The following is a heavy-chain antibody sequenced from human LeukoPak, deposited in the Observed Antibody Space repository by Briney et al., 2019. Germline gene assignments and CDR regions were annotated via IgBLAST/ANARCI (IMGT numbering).Heavy chain of an antibody. V-gene: IGHV1-24*01. D-gene: IGHD2-2*01. CDR2: FDPEDGET. J-gene: IGHJ6*02. CDR1: GYTLTELS. Sequence: ASVKVSCKVSGYTLTELSMHWVRQAPGKGLEWMGGFDPEDGETIYAQKFQGRVTMTEDTSTDTAYMELSSLRSEDTAVYYCATVLADIVVVPAAGPTNYGMDVWGQGTTVTVSS. CDR3: ATVLADIVVVPAAGPTNYGMDV.